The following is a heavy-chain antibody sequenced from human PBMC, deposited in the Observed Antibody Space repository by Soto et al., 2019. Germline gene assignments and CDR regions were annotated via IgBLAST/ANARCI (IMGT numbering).Heavy chain of an antibody. CDR3: ATYCGGDCYPASYYFNY. CDR2: IIPIFGSA. Sequence: SVKVSCKASGGTLNTYGITWMRQAPGQRLEWMGGIIPIFGSANYAQKFQDRLTVTADESTSTAYMELSRLRSEDTAVYYCATYCGGDCYPASYYFNYWGQGTLVTVSS. V-gene: IGHV1-69*13. J-gene: IGHJ4*02. CDR1: GGTLNTYG. D-gene: IGHD2-21*02.